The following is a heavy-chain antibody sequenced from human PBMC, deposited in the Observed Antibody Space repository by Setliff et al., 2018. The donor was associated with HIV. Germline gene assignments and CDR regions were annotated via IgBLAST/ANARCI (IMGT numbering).Heavy chain of an antibody. CDR2: INHNKSS. CDR1: GESLSDYY. D-gene: IGHD3-10*01. J-gene: IGHJ6*02. Sequence: SETLSLTCAVYGESLSDYYWSWIRQPPGEGLEWIGEINHNKSSDYNPSLKSRVTMSVDTSKNQFSLKLTSMTAADTAVYYCARGWVRGPIISPGTYFSYGLDVWGQGTPVTVSS. V-gene: IGHV4-34*01. CDR3: ARGWVRGPIISPGTYFSYGLDV.